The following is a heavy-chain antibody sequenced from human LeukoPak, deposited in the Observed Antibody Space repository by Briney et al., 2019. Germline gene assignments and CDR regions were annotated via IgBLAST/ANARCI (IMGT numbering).Heavy chain of an antibody. V-gene: IGHV4-38-2*02. CDR1: GYSISSGYY. CDR3: ARGDAEGYCSSTSCFSHVNWFDP. J-gene: IGHJ5*02. Sequence: SETQSLTCTVSGYSISSGYYWGWIRQPPGKGLEWIGSIYHSGSTYYNPSLKSRVTISVDTSKNQFSLKLSSVTAADTAVYYCARGDAEGYCSSTSCFSHVNWFDPWGQGTLVTVSS. D-gene: IGHD2-2*01. CDR2: IYHSGST.